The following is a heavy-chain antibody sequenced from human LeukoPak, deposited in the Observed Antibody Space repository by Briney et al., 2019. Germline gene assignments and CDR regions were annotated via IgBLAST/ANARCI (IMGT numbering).Heavy chain of an antibody. CDR1: GGSFSGYY. CDR3: ARGRRLLYGDPLGHYFDL. CDR2: INHSAST. D-gene: IGHD4-17*01. Sequence: SETLSLTCAVYGGSFSGYYWSWIRQPPGKGLEWIGEINHSASTNYNPSLKSRVIISVDTSKNQFSLNLSSVTAADTAVYYCARGRRLLYGDPLGHYFDLWGRGTLVTVSS. V-gene: IGHV4-34*01. J-gene: IGHJ2*01.